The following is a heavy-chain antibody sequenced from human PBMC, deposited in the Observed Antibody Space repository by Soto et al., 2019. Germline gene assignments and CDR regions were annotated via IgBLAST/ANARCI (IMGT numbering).Heavy chain of an antibody. J-gene: IGHJ4*02. CDR2: IYYSGST. D-gene: IGHD3-22*01. CDR3: ASPPRDSSGYYLDY. Sequence: SETLSLTCTVSGGSISSGDYYWSWIRQPPGKGLEWIGYIYYSGSTYYNPSLKSRVTISVDTSKNQFSLKLSSVTAADTAVYYCASPPRDSSGYYLDYWDQGTLVTVSS. CDR1: GGSISSGDYY. V-gene: IGHV4-30-4*01.